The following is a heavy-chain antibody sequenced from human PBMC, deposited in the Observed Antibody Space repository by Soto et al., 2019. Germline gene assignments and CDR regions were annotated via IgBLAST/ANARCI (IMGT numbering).Heavy chain of an antibody. CDR1: GFTFSSYS. D-gene: IGHD6-13*01. Sequence: GGSLRLSCAASGFTFSSYSMNWVRQAPGKGLEWVSSISSSSSYIYYADSVKGRFTISRGNAKNSLYLQMNSLRAEDTAVYYCARVGSWNFDFWGQGTLVTVSS. CDR2: ISSSSSYI. J-gene: IGHJ4*02. V-gene: IGHV3-21*01. CDR3: ARVGSWNFDF.